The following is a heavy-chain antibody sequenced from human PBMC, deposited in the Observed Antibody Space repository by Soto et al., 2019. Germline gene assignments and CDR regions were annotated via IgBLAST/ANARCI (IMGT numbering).Heavy chain of an antibody. CDR2: ISVSGTTT. Sequence: VHLVESGGGLVQPGGSLRLSCAASEFTFSMFAMNWVRQAPGKGLEWIAYISVSGTTTHYADSVEGRFIISRDNAKNSLFLQMNSLRDEDSAVYHGARGHTGSWYWFDPWGPGTQVIVSS. J-gene: IGHJ5*02. V-gene: IGHV3-48*02. CDR1: EFTFSMFA. CDR3: ARGHTGSWYWFDP. D-gene: IGHD6-13*01.